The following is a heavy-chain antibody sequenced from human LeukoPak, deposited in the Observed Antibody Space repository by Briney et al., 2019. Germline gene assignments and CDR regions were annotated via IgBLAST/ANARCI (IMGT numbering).Heavy chain of an antibody. CDR2: INTNSGGT. V-gene: IGHV1-2*02. Sequence: ASVTVSCTASGYTFTGYYMHLVRHAPAQGVGWMGWINTNSGGTNYAQKFQGRVAMTRDTSISTAYMELSRLRSDDTAVYFCAREKGSGYLSDYWGQGTLVTVSS. J-gene: IGHJ4*02. CDR3: AREKGSGYLSDY. CDR1: GYTFTGYY. D-gene: IGHD3-22*01.